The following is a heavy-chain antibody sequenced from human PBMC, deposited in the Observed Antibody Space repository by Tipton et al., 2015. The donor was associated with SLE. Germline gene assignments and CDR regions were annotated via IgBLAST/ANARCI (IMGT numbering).Heavy chain of an antibody. CDR3: ARLEEEVAFDI. CDR1: GGSISSHY. V-gene: IGHV4-59*11. J-gene: IGHJ3*02. Sequence: TLSLTCTVSGGSISSHYWSWIRQPPGKGLEWIGYIYYSGSTNYNPSLKSRVTISVDTSKNQFSLKLSSVTAADTAAYCCARLEEEVAFDIWGQGTMVTVSS. D-gene: IGHD6-6*01. CDR2: IYYSGST.